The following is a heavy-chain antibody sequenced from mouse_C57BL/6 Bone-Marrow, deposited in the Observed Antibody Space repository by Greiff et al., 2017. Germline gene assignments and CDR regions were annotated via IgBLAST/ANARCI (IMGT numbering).Heavy chain of an antibody. Sequence: QVQLQQPGAELVMPGASVKLSCKASGYTFTSYWMHWVKQRPGQGLEWIGEIDPADGCTNYNQKFKGKATLTADKSSSTAYMQLSSLTSESSAVSYWARRGGALDYWGKGTSVTVSS. CDR2: IDPADGCT. CDR1: GYTFTSYW. V-gene: IGHV1-69*01. CDR3: ARRGGALDY. J-gene: IGHJ4*01.